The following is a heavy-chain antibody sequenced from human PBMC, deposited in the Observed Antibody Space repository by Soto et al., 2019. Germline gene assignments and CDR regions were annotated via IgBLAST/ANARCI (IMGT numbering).Heavy chain of an antibody. Sequence: EVQLLESGGGLVQPGGSLRLSCAASGFTFSSYAMSWVRQAPGKGLEWVSAISSSGGYIYYADSVKGRFTISRDNAKNSLYLQMNSLRAEDTAVYYCARDLGEDYSNYRGHSYGLDVWGQGTTVTVSS. CDR1: GFTFSSYA. V-gene: IGHV3-23*01. CDR2: ISSSGGYI. D-gene: IGHD4-4*01. CDR3: ARDLGEDYSNYRGHSYGLDV. J-gene: IGHJ6*02.